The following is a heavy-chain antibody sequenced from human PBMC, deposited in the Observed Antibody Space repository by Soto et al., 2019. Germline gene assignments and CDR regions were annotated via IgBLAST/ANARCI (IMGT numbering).Heavy chain of an antibody. V-gene: IGHV3-23*01. D-gene: IGHD1-26*01. CDR2: IDDSGVGT. Sequence: ESGGRLVQPGGSLRLSCAASGFTFSTFAMTWVRQAPGKGLEWVSGIDDSGVGTYYADSVKGRLTISRDNSKTMLYLQMDSLRGEDTAVYYCVKGQSSTWSQTGGMDVWGQGTTVTVSS. J-gene: IGHJ6*02. CDR1: GFTFSTFA. CDR3: VKGQSSTWSQTGGMDV.